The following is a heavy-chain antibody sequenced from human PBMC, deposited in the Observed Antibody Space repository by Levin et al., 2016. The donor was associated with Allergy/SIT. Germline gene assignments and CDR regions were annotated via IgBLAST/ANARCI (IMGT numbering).Heavy chain of an antibody. D-gene: IGHD6-13*01. V-gene: IGHV3-21*01. J-gene: IGHJ4*02. Sequence: GGSLRLSCAASGFTFSSYSMNWVRQAPGKGLEWVSSISSSGSYIYYADSVKGRFTISRDNAKNSQYLQMNSLRAEDTAVYYCARSRRAAAGNDLFDYWGQGTLVTVSS. CDR1: GFTFSSYS. CDR2: ISSSGSYI. CDR3: ARSRRAAAGNDLFDY.